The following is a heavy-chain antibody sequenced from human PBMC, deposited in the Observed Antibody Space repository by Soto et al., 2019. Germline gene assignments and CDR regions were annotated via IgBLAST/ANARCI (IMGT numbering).Heavy chain of an antibody. J-gene: IGHJ4*02. D-gene: IGHD6-6*01. V-gene: IGHV1-3*01. CDR1: GYTFTSYA. Sequence: ASVKVSCKASGYTFTSYAMHWVRQAPGQRLEWMGWINAGNGNTKYSQKFQGRVTITRDTSASTAYMELSSLRSEDTAVYYCARSIAGSKYYFDYWGQGTLVTVSS. CDR2: INAGNGNT. CDR3: ARSIAGSKYYFDY.